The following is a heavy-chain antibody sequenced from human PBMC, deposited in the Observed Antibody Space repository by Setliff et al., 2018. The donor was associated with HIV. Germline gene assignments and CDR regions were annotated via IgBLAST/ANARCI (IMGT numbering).Heavy chain of an antibody. CDR2: IRSKPQGGTT. D-gene: IGHD2-2*01. V-gene: IGHV3-49*04. Sequence: PGGSLRLSCALSGFSFNKAWMSWVRQAPGRGLEWVGFIRSKPQGGTTEYAASVKGRFIISRDDSKSIAYLQMKSLKTEDTAVYFCTRRRRGYCTSTSCLYYYYMDVWGKGTTVTVSS. J-gene: IGHJ6*03. CDR3: TRRRRGYCTSTSCLYYYYMDV. CDR1: GFSFNKAW.